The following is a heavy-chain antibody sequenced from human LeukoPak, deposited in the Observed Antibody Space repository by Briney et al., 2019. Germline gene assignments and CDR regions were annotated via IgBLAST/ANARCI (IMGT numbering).Heavy chain of an antibody. Sequence: PGGSLRLSCAASGFTFSSYAMSWVRQAPGKGLEWVSAISGSGGSTYYADSVKGRFTISRDNSKNTLYLQINSLRAEDTAVYYCAKDLKKSSGWYASDYWGQGTLVTVSS. CDR3: AKDLKKSSGWYASDY. J-gene: IGHJ4*02. V-gene: IGHV3-23*01. D-gene: IGHD6-19*01. CDR1: GFTFSSYA. CDR2: ISGSGGST.